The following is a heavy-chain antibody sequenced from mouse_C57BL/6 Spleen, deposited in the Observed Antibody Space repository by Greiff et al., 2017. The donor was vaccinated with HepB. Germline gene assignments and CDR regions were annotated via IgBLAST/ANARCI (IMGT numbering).Heavy chain of an antibody. CDR1: GFSLTSYG. Sequence: VQLQQSGPGLVQPSQSLSITCTVSGFSLTSYGVHWVRQSPGKGLEWLGVIWRGGSTDYNAAFMSRLSITKDNSKSQVFFKMNSLQADDTAIYYCAKNPPYGSSFWYFDVWGTGTTVTVSS. D-gene: IGHD1-1*01. J-gene: IGHJ1*03. V-gene: IGHV2-5*01. CDR3: AKNPPYGSSFWYFDV. CDR2: IWRGGST.